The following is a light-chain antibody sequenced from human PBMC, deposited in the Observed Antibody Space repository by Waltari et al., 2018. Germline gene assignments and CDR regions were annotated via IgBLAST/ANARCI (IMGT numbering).Light chain of an antibody. CDR2: AAS. CDR1: QGIRNE. CDR3: LQDFNYPRT. J-gene: IGKJ1*01. V-gene: IGKV1-6*01. Sequence: AIQMTQSPSSLSASVGDRVTITCRASQGIRNEIGWYQQKPGKAPRVLIYAASTLENGVPSRFSGRGSGTDFTLTISSLQPEDFATYYCLQDFNYPRTFGQGTRVEI.